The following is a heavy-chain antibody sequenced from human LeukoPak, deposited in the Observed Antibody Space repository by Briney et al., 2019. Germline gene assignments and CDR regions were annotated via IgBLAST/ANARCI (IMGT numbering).Heavy chain of an antibody. J-gene: IGHJ4*02. Sequence: PGGSLRLSCAASGFTFNNYAMSWVRQAPGKGLEWVSAISIRGTTYYLDSVRGRFTISRDNSKNTLYLRMNTLRAEDTAVYYCARDDLERVGATPLDYWGQGTLVTVSS. V-gene: IGHV3-23*01. CDR3: ARDDLERVGATPLDY. CDR2: ISIRGTT. CDR1: GFTFNNYA. D-gene: IGHD1-26*01.